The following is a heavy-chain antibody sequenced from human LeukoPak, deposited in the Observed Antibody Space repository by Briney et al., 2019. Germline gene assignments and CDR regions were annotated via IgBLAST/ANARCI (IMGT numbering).Heavy chain of an antibody. V-gene: IGHV1-18*01. Sequence: ASVTVSCTASGYTFTSYGISWVRQAPGQGLEWMGWISAYNGNTNYAQKLQGRVTMTTDTSTSTAYMELRSLRSDDTAVYYCARDGHIVATIGEYYYYYYYMDVWGKGTTVTVSS. CDR2: ISAYNGNT. CDR3: ARDGHIVATIGEYYYYYYYMDV. J-gene: IGHJ6*03. D-gene: IGHD5-12*01. CDR1: GYTFTSYG.